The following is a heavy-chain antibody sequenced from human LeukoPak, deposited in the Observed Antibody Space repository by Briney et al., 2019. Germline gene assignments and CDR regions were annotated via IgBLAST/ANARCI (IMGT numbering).Heavy chain of an antibody. Sequence: PGGSLRLSCAASGFTFSSYEMNWVRQAPGKGLEWVSYISSSGSTIYYADSVKGRLTISRDNAKNSLYLQMNSLRAEDTAVYYCASRTTVTTHPHDYWGQGTLVTVSS. J-gene: IGHJ4*02. V-gene: IGHV3-48*03. CDR2: ISSSGSTI. CDR1: GFTFSSYE. D-gene: IGHD4-17*01. CDR3: ASRTTVTTHPHDY.